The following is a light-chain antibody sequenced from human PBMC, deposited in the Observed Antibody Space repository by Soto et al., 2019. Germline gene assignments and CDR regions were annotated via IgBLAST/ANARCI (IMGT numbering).Light chain of an antibody. CDR3: QQYNNWWT. J-gene: IGKJ1*01. CDR1: ESVSSN. V-gene: IGKV3-15*01. Sequence: EIVLTQSPATLSLSPGETATLSCRAGESVSSNLAWYQQKPGQAPRLLIYGASTRATGVPARFTGSGSGTEFTLTISSLQFDDSAVYYCQQYNNWWTFGQGTKVDIK. CDR2: GAS.